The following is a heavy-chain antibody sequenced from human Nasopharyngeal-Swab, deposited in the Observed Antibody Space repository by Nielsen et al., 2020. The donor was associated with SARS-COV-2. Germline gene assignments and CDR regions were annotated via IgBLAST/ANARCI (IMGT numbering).Heavy chain of an antibody. CDR2: IYYSGST. CDR1: GGSISSGGYY. J-gene: IGHJ4*02. Sequence: LTCTVPGGSISSGGYYWSWIRQHPGKGLEWIGYIYYSGSTYYNPSLKSRVTISVDTSKNQFSLKLSSVTAADTAVYYCARETLGLGIVVGDYWGQGTLVTVSS. V-gene: IGHV4-31*03. D-gene: IGHD3-22*01. CDR3: ARETLGLGIVVGDY.